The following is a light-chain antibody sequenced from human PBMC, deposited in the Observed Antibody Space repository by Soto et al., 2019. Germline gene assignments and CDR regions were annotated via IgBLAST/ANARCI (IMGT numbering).Light chain of an antibody. V-gene: IGKV4-1*01. Sequence: DIGMTQSPDSLAVSLGERATINCKSSESVLYSSNNKNYLVWYQQKPGQPPKXLIYWASTRESGVPERFSGSGSGTDFTLTISSLQAEDVEVYYCQQYYSNPLTFGGGTKVDIK. CDR1: ESVLYSSNNKNY. CDR3: QQYYSNPLT. J-gene: IGKJ4*01. CDR2: WAS.